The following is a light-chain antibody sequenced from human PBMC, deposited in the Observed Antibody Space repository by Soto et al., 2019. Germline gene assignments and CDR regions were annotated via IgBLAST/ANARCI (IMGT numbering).Light chain of an antibody. CDR3: SSYTNTSTLM. V-gene: IGLV2-14*02. CDR2: DVS. Sequence: QSVLTQPASVSGSPGQSITISCTGTSSDVGAYNLVSWYQQHPGRAPKLFIFDVSDRPSGVSTRFSGSKSGNTASLTISGLQAEDEAFYYCSSYTNTSTLMFVGGTKLTVL. J-gene: IGLJ3*02. CDR1: SSDVGAYNL.